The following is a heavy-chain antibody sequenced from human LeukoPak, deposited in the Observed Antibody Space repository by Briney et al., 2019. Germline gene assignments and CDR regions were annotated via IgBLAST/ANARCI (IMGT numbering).Heavy chain of an antibody. CDR3: ARVDYYDSSGTNWLDP. V-gene: IGHV1-8*03. D-gene: IGHD3-22*01. CDR1: GYTFTSYD. CDR2: MNPNSGNT. J-gene: IGHJ5*02. Sequence: ASVTVSCKASGYTFTSYDINWVRQATGQGLEWLGWMNPNSGNTGYAQKFQGRVTITRNTTISTAYMELSSLRSEDTAVYYCARVDYYDSSGTNWLDPWGQGTLVTVSS.